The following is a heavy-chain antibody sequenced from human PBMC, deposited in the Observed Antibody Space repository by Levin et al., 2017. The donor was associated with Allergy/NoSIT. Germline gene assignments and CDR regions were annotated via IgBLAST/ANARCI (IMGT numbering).Heavy chain of an antibody. Sequence: PGGSLRLSCAASGFTFSNYAMSWVRQAPGKGLEWVSAITNSGSTYYADSVKGRFTVSRDNSKNMLYLQMNSLRADDTAVYYCVKEMTTVIPVFDYWGQGTLVTVSS. V-gene: IGHV3-23*01. CDR2: ITNSGST. CDR1: GFTFSNYA. J-gene: IGHJ4*02. D-gene: IGHD4-17*01. CDR3: VKEMTTVIPVFDY.